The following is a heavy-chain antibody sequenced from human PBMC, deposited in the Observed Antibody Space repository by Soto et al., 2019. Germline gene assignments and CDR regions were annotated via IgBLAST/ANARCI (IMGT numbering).Heavy chain of an antibody. V-gene: IGHV3-74*01. Sequence: GGSLRLSCAASGFTFSSYWMHWVRQAPGKGLVWVSRINSDGSSTSYADSVKGRFTISRDNAKNTLYLQMNSLRAEDTAVYFCARGGYDFWGYYYYGMDVWGQGTTVTVSS. CDR2: INSDGSST. J-gene: IGHJ6*02. CDR3: ARGGYDFWGYYYYGMDV. D-gene: IGHD3-3*01. CDR1: GFTFSSYW.